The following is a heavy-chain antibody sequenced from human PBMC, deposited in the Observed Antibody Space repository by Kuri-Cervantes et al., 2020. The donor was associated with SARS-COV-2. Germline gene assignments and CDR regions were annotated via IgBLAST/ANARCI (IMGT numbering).Heavy chain of an antibody. D-gene: IGHD4-23*01. CDR3: ARSHTLYGGNSSPWDY. CDR1: GYTFTGYY. Sequence: ASVKVSCKASGYTFTGYYMHWVRQAPGQGLEWMGWINPNSGNTNYAQIIQGRVTMTTDTSTSTAFMELRSLRSFDTAVYYCARSHTLYGGNSSPWDYWGQGTLVTVSS. CDR2: INPNSGNT. J-gene: IGHJ4*02. V-gene: IGHV1-2*02.